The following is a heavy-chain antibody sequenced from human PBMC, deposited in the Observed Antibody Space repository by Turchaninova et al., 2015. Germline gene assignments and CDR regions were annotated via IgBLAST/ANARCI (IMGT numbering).Heavy chain of an antibody. V-gene: IGHV3-48*03. J-gene: IGHJ4*02. CDR3: ARDSAVAAPLDY. Sequence: EVQLVESGGGLVEPGGALRRSCVASGFTFSSYEKNWVRQAPGKGLEWVSYISSSGSTIYYADSVKGRFTISRDNAKNSLYLQMNSLRAEDTAVYYCARDSAVAAPLDYWGQGTLVTVSS. CDR1: GFTFSSYE. CDR2: ISSSGSTI. D-gene: IGHD6-19*01.